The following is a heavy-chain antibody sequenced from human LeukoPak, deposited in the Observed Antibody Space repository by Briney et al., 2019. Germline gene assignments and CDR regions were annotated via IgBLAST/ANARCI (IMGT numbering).Heavy chain of an antibody. J-gene: IGHJ4*02. CDR1: GFTFSSYA. D-gene: IGHD6-13*01. CDR3: ARVTEYSTAGMRY. Sequence: PGGSLRLSCAASGFTFSSYAMHWVRQAPGKGLEWVAVISYDGSNKYYADSVKGRFTISRDNSKNTLYLQMNSLRAEDTAVYYCARVTEYSTAGMRYWGQGIQVTVSS. CDR2: ISYDGSNK. V-gene: IGHV3-30-3*01.